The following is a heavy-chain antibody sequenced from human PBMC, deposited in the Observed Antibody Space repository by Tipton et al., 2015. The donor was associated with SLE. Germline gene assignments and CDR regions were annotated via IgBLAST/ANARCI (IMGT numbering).Heavy chain of an antibody. D-gene: IGHD5-12*01. V-gene: IGHV4-39*07. CDR1: GGSFNNYY. J-gene: IGHJ4*02. Sequence: TLSLTCAVYGGSFNNYYWGWIRQPPGKGLEWIGSIFYTGSTYYNQSLKSRVSFSIDTSKHQFSLKLNSVTAADTAVYYCARRHYSGPFDSWGQGTLVTVSS. CDR3: ARRHYSGPFDS. CDR2: IFYTGST.